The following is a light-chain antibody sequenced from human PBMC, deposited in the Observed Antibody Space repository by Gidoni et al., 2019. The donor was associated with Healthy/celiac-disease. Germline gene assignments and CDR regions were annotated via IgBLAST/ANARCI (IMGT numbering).Light chain of an antibody. CDR2: WAS. CDR3: QQYYSTPHT. J-gene: IGKJ2*01. CDR1: QSVLYSSNNKNY. Sequence: DIVMTQSPDSLAVSLGERATINCKSSQSVLYSSNNKNYLAWYQQKPGQPPKLLMYWASTRESGVPDRFSGSGSGTDFTLTISSLQAEDVAVYYCQQYYSTPHTFXQXTKLEIK. V-gene: IGKV4-1*01.